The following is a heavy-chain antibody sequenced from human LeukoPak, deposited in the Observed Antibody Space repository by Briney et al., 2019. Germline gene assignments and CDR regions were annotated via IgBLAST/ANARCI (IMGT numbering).Heavy chain of an antibody. CDR3: TRGAGWLIDY. J-gene: IGHJ4*02. V-gene: IGHV4-59*01. D-gene: IGHD3-16*01. CDR2: IYYTGST. CDR1: GDSISTYY. Sequence: PSETLSLTCTVSGDSISTYYWNWIRQPPGKGLEWIGFIYYTGSTYYNPSLKSRVTISADTSKNQFSLKLNSLTTADTAVYYCTRGAGWLIDYWGQGILVTVSS.